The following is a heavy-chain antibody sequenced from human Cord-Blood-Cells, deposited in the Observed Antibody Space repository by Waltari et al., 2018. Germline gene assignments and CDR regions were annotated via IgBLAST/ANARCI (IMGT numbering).Heavy chain of an antibody. J-gene: IGHJ3*02. Sequence: VKLVQSGAEVKKPGGSVKDSCKAYGYIFTGSYINWTRQDPGQGLEWRVWCNPNSGGKNNAQKFQGRYTMTRQTSSSTADMARRRVGSDDRAWYYCARPRKPWGGRDAFDIWGQGTMVTVSS. CDR2: CNPNSGGK. CDR3: ARPRKPWGGRDAFDI. CDR1: GYIFTGSY. V-gene: IGHV1-2*02. D-gene: IGHD3-16*01.